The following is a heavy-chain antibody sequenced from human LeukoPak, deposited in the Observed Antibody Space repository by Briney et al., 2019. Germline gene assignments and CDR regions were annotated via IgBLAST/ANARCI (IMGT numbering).Heavy chain of an antibody. J-gene: IGHJ4*02. D-gene: IGHD1-26*01. CDR3: AGSGSYWSAFDY. Sequence: PSQTLSLTCTVSGGSISSGSYYWSWIRQPAGKGLEWIGRIYTSGSTNYNPSLKSRVTISVDTSKNQFSLKLSSVTAADTAVYYCAGSGSYWSAFDYWGQGTLVTVSS. CDR1: GGSISSGSYY. V-gene: IGHV4-61*02. CDR2: IYTSGST.